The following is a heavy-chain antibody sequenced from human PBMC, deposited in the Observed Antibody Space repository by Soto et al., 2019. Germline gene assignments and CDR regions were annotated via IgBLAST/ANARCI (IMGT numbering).Heavy chain of an antibody. V-gene: IGHV3-7*03. Sequence: GGSLRLSCAASGFTFSSYWMSWVRQAPVKGLEWVANIKQDGSEKYYVDSVKGRFTISRDNAKNSLYLQMNSLRAEDTAVYYCARDGASLGDYYDSSGYGGGFDYWGQGTLVTVSS. J-gene: IGHJ4*02. D-gene: IGHD3-22*01. CDR2: IKQDGSEK. CDR1: GFTFSSYW. CDR3: ARDGASLGDYYDSSGYGGGFDY.